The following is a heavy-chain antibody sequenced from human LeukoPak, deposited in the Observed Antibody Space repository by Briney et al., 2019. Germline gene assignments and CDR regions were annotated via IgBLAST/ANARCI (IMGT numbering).Heavy chain of an antibody. CDR2: IYTSGST. Sequence: SQTLSLTCTVSGGSISSGSYYWSWIRQPAGKGLEWIGRIYTSGSTNYNPSLKSRVTISVDTSKNQFSLKLSSVTAADTAVYYCARVPYYDSSGEEMAFDYWGQGTLVTVSS. J-gene: IGHJ4*02. CDR1: GGSISSGSYY. V-gene: IGHV4-61*02. D-gene: IGHD3-22*01. CDR3: ARVPYYDSSGEEMAFDY.